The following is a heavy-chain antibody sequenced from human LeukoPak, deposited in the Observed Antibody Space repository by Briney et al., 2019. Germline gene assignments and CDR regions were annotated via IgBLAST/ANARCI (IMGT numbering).Heavy chain of an antibody. D-gene: IGHD3-10*01. Sequence: GGSLRLSCAASGFTFSGSAMHWVRQASGKGLEWVGRIRSKANSYATAYAASVKGRFTISRDDSKNTAYLQMNSLKTEDTAVYYCARGNYYGSGSYYQNWFDPWGQGTLVTVSS. CDR2: IRSKANSYAT. CDR3: ARGNYYGSGSYYQNWFDP. J-gene: IGHJ5*02. V-gene: IGHV3-73*01. CDR1: GFTFSGSA.